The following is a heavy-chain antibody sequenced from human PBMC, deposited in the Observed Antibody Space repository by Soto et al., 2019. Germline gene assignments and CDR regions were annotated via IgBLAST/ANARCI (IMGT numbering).Heavy chain of an antibody. CDR3: ARDRELLIXY. Sequence: GGSLGLSCAASGFTFSSYGMHWVRQAPGKGLEWAAVIWCDGSNKYYADSVKGRFTISRDNSKNTLYLQMNSLRAEDTAVYYCARDRELLIXYWGQGTLVXVSS. D-gene: IGHD1-26*01. V-gene: IGHV3-33*01. CDR1: GFTFSSYG. J-gene: IGHJ4*02. CDR2: IWCDGSNK.